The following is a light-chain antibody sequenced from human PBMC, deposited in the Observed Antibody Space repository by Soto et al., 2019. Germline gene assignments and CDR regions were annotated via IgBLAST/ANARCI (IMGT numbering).Light chain of an antibody. CDR3: QQTNTFLPLT. Sequence: DMQLTQSPSSVSASVGDRVTITCRASQGISNWLAWYQQKPGKAPKLLIYGASNLQSGVPSRFSGGGSGTHFTLIISSLQPEDFATYYWQQTNTFLPLTFGGGTKVEIK. J-gene: IGKJ4*01. V-gene: IGKV1-12*01. CDR1: QGISNW. CDR2: GAS.